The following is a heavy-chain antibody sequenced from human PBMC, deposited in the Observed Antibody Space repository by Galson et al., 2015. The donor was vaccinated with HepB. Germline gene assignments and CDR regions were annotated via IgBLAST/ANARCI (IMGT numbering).Heavy chain of an antibody. J-gene: IGHJ3*02. D-gene: IGHD5/OR15-5a*01. V-gene: IGHV1-69*13. CDR1: GGTFSSYA. CDR2: IIPIFGTA. Sequence: VKVSCKASGGTFSSYAISWARQAPGQGLEWVGGIIPIFGTANYAQKFRGRVRITADEPTSTAYMEVSSLRSEDTAVYYCARERVSTITWADAFDIWGQGAMVTVSS. CDR3: ARERVSTITWADAFDI.